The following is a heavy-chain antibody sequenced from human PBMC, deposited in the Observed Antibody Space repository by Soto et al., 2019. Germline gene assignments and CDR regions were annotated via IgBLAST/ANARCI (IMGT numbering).Heavy chain of an antibody. J-gene: IGHJ4*02. CDR3: AKDQASGQGSFDS. CDR2: ISAYNGNT. V-gene: IGHV1-18*01. D-gene: IGHD2-15*01. Sequence: ASVKVSCKASGYTFTSHGISWVRQAPGQGLEWMGWISAYNGNTNYAQKLQGRFTISRDNSKNTLFLQMNSLRADDTAVYYCAKDQASGQGSFDSWGQGTLVTVSS. CDR1: GYTFTSHG.